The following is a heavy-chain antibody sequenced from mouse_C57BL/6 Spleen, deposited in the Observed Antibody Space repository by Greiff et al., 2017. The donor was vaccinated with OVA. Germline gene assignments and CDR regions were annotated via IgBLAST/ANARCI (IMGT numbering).Heavy chain of an antibody. V-gene: IGHV3-6*01. Sequence: EVQRVESGPGLVKPSQSLSLTCSVTGYSITSGYYWNWIRQFPGNKLEWMGYISYDGSNNYNPSLKNRISITRDTSKNQFFLKLNSVTTEDTATYYCASTGYFDVWGTGTTVTVSS. CDR3: ASTGYFDV. J-gene: IGHJ1*03. CDR1: GYSITSGYY. CDR2: ISYDGSN. D-gene: IGHD1-1*01.